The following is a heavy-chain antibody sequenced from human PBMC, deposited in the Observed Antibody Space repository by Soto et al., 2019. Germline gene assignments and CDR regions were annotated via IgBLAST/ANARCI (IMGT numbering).Heavy chain of an antibody. CDR3: ARSYSSGWYADY. Sequence: QVQLVESGGGVVQPGRSLRLSCAASGFTFSSYAMHWVRQAPGKGLEWVAVISYDGSNKYYADSVKGRFTISRDNSKNTLYLQMNSLRAEDTAVYYCARSYSSGWYADYWGQGTLVTVSS. CDR1: GFTFSSYA. J-gene: IGHJ4*02. V-gene: IGHV3-30-3*01. D-gene: IGHD6-19*01. CDR2: ISYDGSNK.